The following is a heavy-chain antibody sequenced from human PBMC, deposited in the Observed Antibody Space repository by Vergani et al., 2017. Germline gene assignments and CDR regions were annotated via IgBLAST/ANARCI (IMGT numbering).Heavy chain of an antibody. V-gene: IGHV4-39*07. CDR1: GGSISSSSYY. CDR2: IYYSGST. CDR3: ARVSSKETGYSSGWYDIDY. J-gene: IGHJ4*02. D-gene: IGHD6-19*01. Sequence: QLQLQESGPGLVKPSETLSLTCTVSGGSISSSSYYWGWIRQPPGKGLEWIGSIYYSGSTNYNPSLKSRVTISVDTSKNQFSLKLSSVTAADTAVYYCARVSSKETGYSSGWYDIDYWGQGTLVTVSS.